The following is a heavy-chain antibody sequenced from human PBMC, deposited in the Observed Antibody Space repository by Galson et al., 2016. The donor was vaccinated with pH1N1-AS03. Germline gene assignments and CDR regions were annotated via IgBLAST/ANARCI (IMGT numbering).Heavy chain of an antibody. CDR1: GFVFSTSA. V-gene: IGHV3-64*02. CDR3: AREAEHYYYALDV. J-gene: IGHJ6*02. Sequence: SLRLSCAASGFVFSTSAIHRVRQAPGKGLEYVSAISSDGDTYYTDSVKGRFTISRDKSKNTVYLQMGSLRPEDVAVYYCAREAEHYYYALDVWGQGTTVTVSS. CDR2: ISSDGDT.